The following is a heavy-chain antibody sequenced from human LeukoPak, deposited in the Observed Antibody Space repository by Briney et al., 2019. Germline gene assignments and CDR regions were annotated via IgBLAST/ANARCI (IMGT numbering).Heavy chain of an antibody. J-gene: IGHJ4*02. D-gene: IGHD2-8*02. CDR3: ARPSLGTGATPSNY. V-gene: IGHV1-2*02. CDR2: INPNTGGT. CDR1: GYTFTGYF. Sequence: GASVKVSCKASGYTFTGYFIRWVRQAPRQGLEWMGWINPNTGGTIYAQNFQGRVTMTRDTSISTVYMDLTRLTSDDTAVYYCARPSLGTGATPSNYWGQGTLVTVSS.